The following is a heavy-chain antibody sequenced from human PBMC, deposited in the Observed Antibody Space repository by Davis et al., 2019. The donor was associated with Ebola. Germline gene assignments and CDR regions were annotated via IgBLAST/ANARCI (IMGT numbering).Heavy chain of an antibody. CDR3: SRVRTGYYYDSSDSPSWFDP. V-gene: IGHV1-69*13. Sequence: SVKVSCKASGYTFTSFCLSWVRQAPVQGLEWLGGIIPLFRSVNYAQKFQGRLTITADDSSRTAYMELSSLRSEDTAVYYCSRVRTGYYYDSSDSPSWFDPWGQGTLVTVSS. D-gene: IGHD3-22*01. CDR2: IIPLFRSV. J-gene: IGHJ5*02. CDR1: GYTFTSFC.